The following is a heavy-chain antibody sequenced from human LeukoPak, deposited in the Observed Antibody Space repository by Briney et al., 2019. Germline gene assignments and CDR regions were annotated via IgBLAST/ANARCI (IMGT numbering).Heavy chain of an antibody. V-gene: IGHV1-18*01. CDR1: GYTFTSYG. D-gene: IGHD6-19*01. CDR3: ARSPNIAVAGDFDY. Sequence: GASVKVSCKASGYTFTSYGISWVRQAPGQGLEWMGWISAYNGNTNYAQKLQGRVTMTTDTSTGTAYMELRSLRSDDTAVYYCARSPNIAVAGDFDYWGQGTLVTVSS. J-gene: IGHJ4*02. CDR2: ISAYNGNT.